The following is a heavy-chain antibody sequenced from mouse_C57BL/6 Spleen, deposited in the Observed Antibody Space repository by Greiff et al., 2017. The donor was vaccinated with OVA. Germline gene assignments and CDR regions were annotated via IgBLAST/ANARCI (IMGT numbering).Heavy chain of an antibody. CDR1: GYTFTDYY. V-gene: IGHV1-26*01. Sequence: EVQLQQSGPELVKPGASVKISCKASGYTFTDYYMNWVKQSHGKSLEWIGDINPNNGGTSYNQKFKGKATLTVDKSSSTAYMELRSLTSEDSAVYYCARYLPFYAMDYWGQGTSVTVSS. CDR2: INPNNGGT. J-gene: IGHJ4*01. CDR3: ARYLPFYAMDY.